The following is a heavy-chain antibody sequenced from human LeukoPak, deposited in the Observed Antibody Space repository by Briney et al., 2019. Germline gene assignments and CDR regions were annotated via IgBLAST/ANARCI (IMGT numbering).Heavy chain of an antibody. V-gene: IGHV4-34*01. CDR1: GGSFSGYY. J-gene: IGHJ6*02. CDR2: INHSGST. D-gene: IGHD3-10*02. Sequence: SETLSLTCAVYGGSFSGYYWSWIRQPPGKGLEWIGEINHSGSTNYNPSLKSRVTISVDTSKNQFSLKLSSVTAADTAVYYCARCLRVRGVSKDVWGQGTTVTVSS. CDR3: ARCLRVRGVSKDV.